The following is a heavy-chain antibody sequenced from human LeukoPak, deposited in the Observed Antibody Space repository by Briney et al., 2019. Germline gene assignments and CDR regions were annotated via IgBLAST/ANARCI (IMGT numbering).Heavy chain of an antibody. Sequence: ASVKVSCKASGGTFSSYAISWVRQAPGQGLEWMGGIIPIFGTATYAQKFQGRVTITTDESTSTAYMELSSLRSEDTAVYYCARAGWSGGAFDIWGQGTMVTVSS. V-gene: IGHV1-69*05. CDR3: ARAGWSGGAFDI. CDR1: GGTFSSYA. CDR2: IIPIFGTA. J-gene: IGHJ3*02. D-gene: IGHD3-3*01.